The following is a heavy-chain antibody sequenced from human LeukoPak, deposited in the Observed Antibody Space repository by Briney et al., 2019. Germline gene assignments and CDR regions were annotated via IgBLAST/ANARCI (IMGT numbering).Heavy chain of an antibody. CDR1: GTYW. Sequence: GGSLRLSCAASGTYWMHWVRQAPGQGLVWVSHINSDGSWTSYADSVKGRFTISKDNAKNTVYLQMNNLRAEDTAVYYCVSFYETYWGRGTLVTVSS. CDR3: VSFYETY. V-gene: IGHV3-74*01. J-gene: IGHJ4*02. CDR2: INSDGSWT. D-gene: IGHD2-2*01.